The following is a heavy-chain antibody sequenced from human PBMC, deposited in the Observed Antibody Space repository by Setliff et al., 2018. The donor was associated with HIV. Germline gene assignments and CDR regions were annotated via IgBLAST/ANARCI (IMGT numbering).Heavy chain of an antibody. Sequence: PGGSLRLSCATSGFTFDDYALHWVRQAPGKGLEWVGRSTNKANSYTTEYAASVKGRFIISRDDSRTSVYLQMNSLKTEDTAVYYCARGPGASHSYTYGLDVWGQGTTVTVS. CDR2: STNKANSYTT. J-gene: IGHJ6*02. D-gene: IGHD2-2*01. V-gene: IGHV3-72*01. CDR1: GFTFDDYA. CDR3: ARGPGASHSYTYGLDV.